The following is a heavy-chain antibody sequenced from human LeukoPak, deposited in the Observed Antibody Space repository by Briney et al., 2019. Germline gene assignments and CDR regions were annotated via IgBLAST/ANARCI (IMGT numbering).Heavy chain of an antibody. CDR1: GFTFSSYA. J-gene: IGHJ4*02. CDR2: ISGSGGST. Sequence: GGSLRLSCAASGFTFSSYATSWVRQAPGKGLEWVSAISGSGGSTYYADSVKGRFTISRDNSKNTLYLQMNSLRAEDTAVYYCAKPLKGSYTPLGYWGQGTLVTVSS. D-gene: IGHD2-2*02. CDR3: AKPLKGSYTPLGY. V-gene: IGHV3-23*01.